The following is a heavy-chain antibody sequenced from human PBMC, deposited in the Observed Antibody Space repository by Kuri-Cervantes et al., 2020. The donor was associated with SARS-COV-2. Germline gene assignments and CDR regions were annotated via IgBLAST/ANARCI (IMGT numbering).Heavy chain of an antibody. J-gene: IGHJ4*02. CDR3: ARSTRWSGPLDY. Sequence: SETLSLTCTVSGGSISSYYWSWIRQPPGKGLEWIGYIYYSGTTNYNPSLKSRVTISVETSKSHFSLKVNSVTAADTAVYYCARSTRWSGPLDYWGQGTLVTVSS. V-gene: IGHV4-59*01. CDR2: IYYSGTT. CDR1: GGSISSYY. D-gene: IGHD3-3*01.